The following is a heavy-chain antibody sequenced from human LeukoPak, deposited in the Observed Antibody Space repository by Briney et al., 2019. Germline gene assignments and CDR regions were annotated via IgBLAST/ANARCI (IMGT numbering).Heavy chain of an antibody. CDR2: IKQDGSEK. Sequence: GGSLRLSCAASGLTFSSYWMSWVRQAPGKGLEWVANIKQDGSEKYYVDSVKGRFTISRDNAKNSLYLQMNSLRAEDTAVYYCARDARIAVAGPVDYWGQGTLVTVSS. V-gene: IGHV3-7*01. D-gene: IGHD6-19*01. CDR1: GLTFSSYW. CDR3: ARDARIAVAGPVDY. J-gene: IGHJ4*02.